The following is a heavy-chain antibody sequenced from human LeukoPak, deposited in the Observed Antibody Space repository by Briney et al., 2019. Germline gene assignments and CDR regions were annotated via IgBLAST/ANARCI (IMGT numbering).Heavy chain of an antibody. V-gene: IGHV1-24*01. CDR3: ATDRPMHYYDSSGYYY. CDR1: GYTLTELS. CDR2: FDPEDGEI. J-gene: IGHJ4*02. Sequence: ASVKVSCKVSGYTLTELSMHWVRQAPGKGLEWMGGFDPEDGEIVYAQKFQGRVTMTEDTSTDTAYMELSSLRSEDTAVYYCATDRPMHYYDSSGYYYWGQGTLVTVSS. D-gene: IGHD3-22*01.